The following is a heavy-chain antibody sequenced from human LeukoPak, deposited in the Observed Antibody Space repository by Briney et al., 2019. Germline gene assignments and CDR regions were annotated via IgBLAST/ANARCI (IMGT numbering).Heavy chain of an antibody. J-gene: IGHJ4*02. CDR3: ARDLHY. V-gene: IGHV3-74*01. CDR2: INSDGGGA. CDR1: GFTFSSYW. Sequence: GGSLRLSCAASGFTFSSYWMHWVRQTPGKGLVWASRINSDGGGATYADSVKGRFTISRDNAKNTLFLQMNSLRAEDTAVYYCARDLHYWGQGTLVTVSS.